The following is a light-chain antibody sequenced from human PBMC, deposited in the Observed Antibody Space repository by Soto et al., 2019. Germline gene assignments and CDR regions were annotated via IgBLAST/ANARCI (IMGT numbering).Light chain of an antibody. CDR1: SSDVGGYNY. CDR2: EVN. J-gene: IGLJ3*02. V-gene: IGLV2-8*01. CDR3: SSYAGRNNFGV. Sequence: QSALTQPPSASGSPGQSVTISCTGTSSDVGGYNYVSWYQQHPGKAPKLMIYEVNKWPSGVPDRFSGSKSGNTASLTVAGLQAEDEADYYCSSYAGRNNFGVFGGGTKLTVL.